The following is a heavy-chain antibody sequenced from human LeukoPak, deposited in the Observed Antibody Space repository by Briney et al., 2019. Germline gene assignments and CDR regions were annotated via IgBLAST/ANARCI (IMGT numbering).Heavy chain of an antibody. CDR1: GYTFTSNH. J-gene: IGHJ4*02. CDR3: AREQGQVPGPLVVAGTYYFDY. D-gene: IGHD2-15*01. V-gene: IGHV1-46*01. CDR2: INPSGRST. Sequence: ASVKVSCKASGYTFTSNHIHWVRQAPGQGLEWMGIINPSGRSTNYARKFQGRVTMTSDTSTSTVYMELSSLRFEDTAVYYCAREQGQVPGPLVVAGTYYFDYWGQGTLATVSS.